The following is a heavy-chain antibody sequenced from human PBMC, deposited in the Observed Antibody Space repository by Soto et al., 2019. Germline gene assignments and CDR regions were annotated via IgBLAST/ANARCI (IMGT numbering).Heavy chain of an antibody. CDR1: GGTFSSYA. J-gene: IGHJ3*02. V-gene: IGHV1-69*01. CDR2: IIPIFGTA. Sequence: QVQLVQSGAEVKKPGSSVKVSCKASGGTFSSYAISWVRQAPGQGLEWMGGIIPIFGTANYAQKFQGRVTITADESTSTAHMELSSLRSEDTAVYYCARPAVEMATITGAFDIWGQGTMVTVSS. CDR3: ARPAVEMATITGAFDI. D-gene: IGHD5-12*01.